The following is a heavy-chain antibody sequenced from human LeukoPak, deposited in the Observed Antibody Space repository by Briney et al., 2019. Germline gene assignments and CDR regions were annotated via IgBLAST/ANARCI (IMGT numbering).Heavy chain of an antibody. CDR3: ARWTGYSMGGFDY. J-gene: IGHJ4*02. CDR1: EFTFSNYW. D-gene: IGHD3/OR15-3a*01. Sequence: PGGSLRLSCVASEFTFSNYWIHWVRQAPGKGLVWVSRIRGDGIVTNYADSVEGRFTISRDNAKNTVHLQMNSLRDDDTAVYYCARWTGYSMGGFDYWGQGTLVTVSS. V-gene: IGHV3-74*01. CDR2: IRGDGIVT.